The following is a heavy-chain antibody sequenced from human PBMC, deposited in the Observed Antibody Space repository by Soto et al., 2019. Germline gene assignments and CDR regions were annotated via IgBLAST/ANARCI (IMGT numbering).Heavy chain of an antibody. Sequence: QVQLVQSGAEVKKPGASVKVSCKASGYSFTNYYMYWVRQAPGQGLEWMGIINPSGGTTSYAQKFQGRVTMTRDTPTSTVYMELSSLRSDDTAVYYCARDRRATVVTYHFDYWGQGTLVTVSS. D-gene: IGHD4-17*01. V-gene: IGHV1-46*01. CDR1: GYSFTNYY. CDR3: ARDRRATVVTYHFDY. CDR2: INPSGGTT. J-gene: IGHJ4*02.